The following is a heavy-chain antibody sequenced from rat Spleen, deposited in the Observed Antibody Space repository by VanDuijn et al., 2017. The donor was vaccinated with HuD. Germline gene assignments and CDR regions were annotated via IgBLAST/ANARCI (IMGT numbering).Heavy chain of an antibody. Sequence: EVQLVESDGGLVQPGGSLKLSCAASGFTVSDYYMAWVRQAPTEGLEWVATFSYVGSTTYYRDSVKGRFIISRDNAKNTLYLQMDSLRSEDTATYYCARHRIYYSSYVYAFDYWGQGVMVTVSS. V-gene: IGHV5-29*01. CDR2: FSYVGSTT. CDR1: GFTVSDYY. CDR3: ARHRIYYSSYVYAFDY. J-gene: IGHJ2*01. D-gene: IGHD1-2*01.